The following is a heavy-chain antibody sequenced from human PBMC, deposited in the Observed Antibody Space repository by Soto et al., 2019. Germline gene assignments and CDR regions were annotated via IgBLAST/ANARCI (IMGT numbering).Heavy chain of an antibody. CDR1: GYTFTSYA. V-gene: IGHV1-3*01. J-gene: IGHJ5*02. D-gene: IGHD3-22*01. Sequence: ASVKVSCKASGYTFTSYAMHWVRQAPGQRLEWMGWINAGNGNTKYSQKFQGRVTITRDTSASTANMELSSLRSEDTAVYYCARDLSYYDSPGGFDPWGQGTLVNVS. CDR2: INAGNGNT. CDR3: ARDLSYYDSPGGFDP.